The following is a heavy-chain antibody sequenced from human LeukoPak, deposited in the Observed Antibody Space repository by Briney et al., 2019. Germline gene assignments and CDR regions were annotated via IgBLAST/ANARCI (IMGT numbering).Heavy chain of an antibody. Sequence: SETLSLTCTVSGDSISRYYWSWIRQPPGKGLEWIGCINDSGSTNYNPSLKSRVTISADTSKNQFSLNLSSVTAADTAVYHCARVWMGSRGAFDIWSQGTMVTVSS. D-gene: IGHD3-10*01. CDR1: GDSISRYY. CDR3: ARVWMGSRGAFDI. J-gene: IGHJ3*02. CDR2: INDSGST. V-gene: IGHV4-59*08.